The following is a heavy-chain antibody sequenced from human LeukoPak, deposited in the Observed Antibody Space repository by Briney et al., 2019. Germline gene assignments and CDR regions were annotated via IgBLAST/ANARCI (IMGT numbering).Heavy chain of an antibody. J-gene: IGHJ4*02. CDR2: INHSGST. CDR3: ARDILEHPFDY. D-gene: IGHD1/OR15-1a*01. V-gene: IGHV4-34*01. CDR1: GGSFSGYY. Sequence: SETLSLTCAVYGGSFSGYYWSWIRQPPGKGLEWIGEINHSGSTNYNPSLKSRVTISVDTSKNQFSLKLSSVTVADTAVYYCARDILEHPFDYWGQGTLVTVSS.